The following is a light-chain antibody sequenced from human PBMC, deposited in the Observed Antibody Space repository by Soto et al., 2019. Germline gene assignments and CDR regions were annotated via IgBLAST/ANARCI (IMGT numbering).Light chain of an antibody. J-gene: IGKJ4*01. CDR1: QSVSSY. Sequence: EIVLPQSTATLSLSPGERATLSYRASQSVSSYLAWYKQKPGQAPRLLIYDASNSATGIPARFSGSGSGTDFTLTISSLEPEEFAVYYCKKRSIWPPSTFGGATNVDMK. CDR2: DAS. CDR3: KKRSIWPPST. V-gene: IGKV3-11*01.